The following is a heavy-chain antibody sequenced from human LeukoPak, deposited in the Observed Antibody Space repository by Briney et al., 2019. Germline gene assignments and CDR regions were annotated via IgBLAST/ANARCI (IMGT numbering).Heavy chain of an antibody. J-gene: IGHJ4*02. V-gene: IGHV1-69*05. CDR2: IIPIFGTA. CDR3: ARSSHYYDSSGYYYFDY. CDR1: GGTFGSYA. D-gene: IGHD3-22*01. Sequence: ASVKVSCKASGGTFGSYAISWVRQAPGQGLEWMGGIIPIFGTANYAQKFQGRVTITTDESTSTAYMELSSLRSEDTAVYYCARSSHYYDSSGYYYFDYWGQGTLVTVSS.